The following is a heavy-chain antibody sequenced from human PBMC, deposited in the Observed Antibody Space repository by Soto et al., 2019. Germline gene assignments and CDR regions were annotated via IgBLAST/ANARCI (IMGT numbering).Heavy chain of an antibody. V-gene: IGHV4-59*08. CDR2: IYYSGSS. J-gene: IGHJ4*02. CDR1: GGSITTYS. D-gene: IGHD1-1*01. Sequence: QVRLQESGPGLVKPSETLSLTCTVSGGSITTYSWSWIRQPPGKGLEWIGYIYYSGSSNYTPSLKSRVTISVDTSRSQFSLRLRDVTAADPAVYYCARRTGNNYFDYWGQGTLVTVSS. CDR3: ARRTGNNYFDY.